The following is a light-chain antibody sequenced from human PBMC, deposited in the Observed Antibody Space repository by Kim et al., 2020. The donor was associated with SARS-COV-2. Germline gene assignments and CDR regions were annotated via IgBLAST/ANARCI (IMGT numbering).Light chain of an antibody. CDR3: QQFASSGYT. Sequence: EIVLTQSPGTLSLSPGERATLSCKASQSVSTNHLAWYHQKPGQAPRLLISGASTRATGIPDRFIGSGSGTDFTLTISRLDPEDFGVYFCQQFASSGYTFGQGTKLEIK. CDR2: GAS. J-gene: IGKJ2*01. V-gene: IGKV3-20*01. CDR1: QSVSTNH.